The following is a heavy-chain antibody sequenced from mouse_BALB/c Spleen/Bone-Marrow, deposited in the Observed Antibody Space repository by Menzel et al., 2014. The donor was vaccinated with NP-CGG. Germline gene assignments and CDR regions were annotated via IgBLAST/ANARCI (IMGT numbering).Heavy chain of an antibody. V-gene: IGHV3-1*02. CDR1: GYSITSGYS. J-gene: IGHJ2*01. CDR2: IHYSGST. CDR3: SRSGGTVSYFDY. D-gene: IGHD4-1*01. Sequence: EVQLQQSGPDLVKPSQSLSLTCTVTGYSITSGYSWHWIRQFPGNKLEWMGYIHYSGSTNYNPSLKSRISVTRDTSKSQFFLQLISVTTEDTATYYCSRSGGTVSYFDYWGQGTTLTVSS.